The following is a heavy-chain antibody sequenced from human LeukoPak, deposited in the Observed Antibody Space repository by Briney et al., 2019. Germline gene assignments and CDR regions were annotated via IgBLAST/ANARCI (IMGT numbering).Heavy chain of an antibody. CDR1: GYSISSGYY. V-gene: IGHV4-38-2*01. CDR2: IYHSGSA. J-gene: IGHJ4*02. D-gene: IGHD3-10*01. Sequence: SETLSLTCAVSGYSISSGYYRGWIRPPPGKGLEWIGSIYHSGSAYYNPSLKSRVTISVDTSKNQFSLKLSSVTAADTAVYYCARQGFGKAFDYWGQGTLVTVPS. CDR3: ARQGFGKAFDY.